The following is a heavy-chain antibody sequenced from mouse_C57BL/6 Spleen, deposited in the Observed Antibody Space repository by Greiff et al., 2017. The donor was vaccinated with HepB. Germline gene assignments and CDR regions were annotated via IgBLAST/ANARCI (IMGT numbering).Heavy chain of an antibody. V-gene: IGHV1-81*01. CDR1: GYTFTSYG. CDR3: ATYDGGFAY. J-gene: IGHJ3*01. D-gene: IGHD1-2*01. CDR2: IYPRSGNT. Sequence: QVQLKQSGAELARPGASVKLSCKASGYTFTSYGISWVKQRTGQGLEWIGEIYPRSGNTYYNEKFKGKATLTADKSSSTAYMELRSLTSEDSAVYFCATYDGGFAYWGQGTLVTVSA.